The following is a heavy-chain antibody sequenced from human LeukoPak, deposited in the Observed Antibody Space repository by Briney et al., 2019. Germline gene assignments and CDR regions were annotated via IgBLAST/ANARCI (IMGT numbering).Heavy chain of an antibody. D-gene: IGHD6-13*01. Sequence: QTGGSLRLSCAASGFTFHDYNMHWARQAPGKGLDWVALMTPDGNEKYNEDSVRGRFIISRDNSKNTLYLQMHSLRDDDTAVYYCVRGGGGSRFNYLDSWGQGTLVIVYS. CDR1: GFTFHDYN. CDR3: VRGGGGSRFNYLDS. J-gene: IGHJ4*02. V-gene: IGHV3-30-3*01. CDR2: MTPDGNEK.